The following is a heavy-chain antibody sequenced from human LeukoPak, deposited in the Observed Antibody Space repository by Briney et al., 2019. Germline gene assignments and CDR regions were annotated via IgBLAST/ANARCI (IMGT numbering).Heavy chain of an antibody. CDR1: GYSISSGYY. CDR3: ARLGIVVVPAAINWFDP. V-gene: IGHV4-38-2*01. Sequence: PSETLSLTCAVSGYSISSGYYWGWIRQPPGKGLEWIGSIYHSGSTYYNPSLKSRVTISVDTSKNQFSLKLSSVTAADAAVYYCARLGIVVVPAAINWFDPWGQGTLVTVSS. D-gene: IGHD2-2*01. J-gene: IGHJ5*02. CDR2: IYHSGST.